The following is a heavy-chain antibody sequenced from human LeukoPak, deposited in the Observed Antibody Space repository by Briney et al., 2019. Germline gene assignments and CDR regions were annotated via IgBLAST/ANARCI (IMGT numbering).Heavy chain of an antibody. CDR3: TRGKVAWYYYYGMDV. D-gene: IGHD5-12*01. CDR1: GFTFGDYA. Sequence: GGSLRLSCTASGFTFGDYAMSWVRQAPGKGLEWVGFIGSKAYGGTTEYAASVKGRFTISRDDSKSIAYLQMNSLKTEDTAVYYCTRGKVAWYYYYGMDVWGQGTTVTVSS. V-gene: IGHV3-49*04. CDR2: IGSKAYGGTT. J-gene: IGHJ6*02.